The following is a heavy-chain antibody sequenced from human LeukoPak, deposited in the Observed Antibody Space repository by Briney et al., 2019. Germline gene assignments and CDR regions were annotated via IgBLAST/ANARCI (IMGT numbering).Heavy chain of an antibody. D-gene: IGHD6-13*01. CDR2: IYYSGST. Sequence: SETLSLTCTVSGGSISSYYWSWIRQPPGKGLEWIGYIYYSGSTNYNPSLKSRVTISVDTSKNQFSLKLSSVTAADTAVYYCARSAYSTSWYYFDYWGQGALVTVSS. CDR3: ARSAYSTSWYYFDY. V-gene: IGHV4-59*01. J-gene: IGHJ4*02. CDR1: GGSISSYY.